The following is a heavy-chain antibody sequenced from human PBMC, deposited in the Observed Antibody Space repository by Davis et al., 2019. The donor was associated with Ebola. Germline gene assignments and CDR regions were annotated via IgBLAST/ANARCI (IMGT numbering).Heavy chain of an antibody. CDR1: VITFSSYA. V-gene: IGHV3-30*02. D-gene: IGHD3-3*01. Sequence: GESLKISCTDSVITFSSYAMTWVRQAPGKGLEWVAFIRYDGSNKYYADSVKGRFTISRDNSKNTLNLQMNSLRAEDTAVYYCARSGLSFGVVKYHYGMDAWGKGTTVTVSS. J-gene: IGHJ6*04. CDR3: ARSGLSFGVVKYHYGMDA. CDR2: IRYDGSNK.